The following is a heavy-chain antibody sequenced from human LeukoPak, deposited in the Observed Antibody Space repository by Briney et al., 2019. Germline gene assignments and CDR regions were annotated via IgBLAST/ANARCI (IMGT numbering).Heavy chain of an antibody. CDR2: ISASGGET. Sequence: GGTLRLSCVVSGLTFSSYSMTWVRPAPGKGLEWVSGISASGGETWYPDSVKGRFSISRDNSKDTLFLQMNSLRVEDTAIYYCAKDAAGPEYWGQGTLVTVSS. J-gene: IGHJ4*02. D-gene: IGHD6-13*01. CDR3: AKDAAGPEY. CDR1: GLTFSSYS. V-gene: IGHV3-23*01.